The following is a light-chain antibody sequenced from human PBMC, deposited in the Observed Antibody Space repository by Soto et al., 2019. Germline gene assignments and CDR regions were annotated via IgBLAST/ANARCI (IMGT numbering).Light chain of an antibody. J-gene: IGKJ1*01. CDR1: QSVTSNY. Sequence: EIVLTQSPGTLSSSPGXRATLSCRASQSVTSNYLAWYQQKSGQAPRLLIWGASIRATDLPDRFSGGGSGTDFTLTISRLEAEDFAVYYCQQYGSSPGTFGQGTKVDIK. CDR2: GAS. V-gene: IGKV3-20*01. CDR3: QQYGSSPGT.